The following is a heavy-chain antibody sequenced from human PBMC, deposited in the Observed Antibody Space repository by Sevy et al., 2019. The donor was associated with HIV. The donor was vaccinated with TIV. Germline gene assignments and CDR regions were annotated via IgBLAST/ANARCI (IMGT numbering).Heavy chain of an antibody. Sequence: GESLKISCKGSGYMFTTYWIGWVRQMPGKGLEWMGIIYPGDSDTRYSPSFQGQVTISADKSIRTAYLQWSSLKASDTAMYYCATSRGRRYDSSAYYQPFDYWGQGTLVTVSS. CDR2: IYPGDSDT. D-gene: IGHD3-22*01. CDR1: GYMFTTYW. CDR3: ATSRGRRYDSSAYYQPFDY. V-gene: IGHV5-51*01. J-gene: IGHJ4*02.